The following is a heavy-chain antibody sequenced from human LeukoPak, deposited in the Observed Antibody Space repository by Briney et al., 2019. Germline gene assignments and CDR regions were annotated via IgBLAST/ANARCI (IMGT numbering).Heavy chain of an antibody. J-gene: IGHJ3*02. CDR1: GFTFSSSG. Sequence: PGGSLRLSCEPSGFTFSSSGMHWVRQAPGKGLEWVAVIWFDGSQKYYADSVKGRFTISRDNSKNTLYLQMNRLRAEDTAVYYCAKDFVDTPGAFDMWGRGTMVTVSS. CDR2: IWFDGSQK. CDR3: AKDFVDTPGAFDM. V-gene: IGHV3-33*06. D-gene: IGHD5-18*01.